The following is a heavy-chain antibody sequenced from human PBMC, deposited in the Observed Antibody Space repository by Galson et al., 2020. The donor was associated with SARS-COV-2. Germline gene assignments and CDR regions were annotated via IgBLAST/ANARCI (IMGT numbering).Heavy chain of an antibody. V-gene: IGHV4-39*07. CDR2: VYYSGST. J-gene: IGHJ4*02. CDR3: ARSRLAPDFDY. Sequence: SETLSLTCTVSSASISSTRYYWGWIRQPPGKGLEWIGSVYYSGSTYYNPSLKSRVAVSVDTSKSQISLKVRSVTAADTAVYFCARSRLAPDFDYWGQGTLVTVSS. D-gene: IGHD5-12*01. CDR1: SASISSTRYY.